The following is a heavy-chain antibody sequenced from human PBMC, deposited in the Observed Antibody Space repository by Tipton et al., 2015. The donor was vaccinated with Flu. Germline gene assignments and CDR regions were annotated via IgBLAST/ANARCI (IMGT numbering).Heavy chain of an antibody. J-gene: IGHJ4*02. CDR2: FSGSGGTT. V-gene: IGHV3-23*01. CDR3: AKVIPELVAGLDY. D-gene: IGHD6-19*01. Sequence: GSLRLSCAASGFTFSRYGMGWVRQAPGKGLEWVSAFSGSGGTTYFADSVKGRFTISRDYSKNTLYLQMNSLRAEDTAVYYCAKVIPELVAGLDYWGQGTLVTVSS. CDR1: GFTFSRYG.